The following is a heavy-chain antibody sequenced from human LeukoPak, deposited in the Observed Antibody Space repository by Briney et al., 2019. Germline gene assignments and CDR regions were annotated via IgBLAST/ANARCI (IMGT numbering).Heavy chain of an antibody. D-gene: IGHD5-18*01. CDR3: ARVVVDTDNYYYYYYMDV. V-gene: IGHV4-59*12. CDR1: GGSISGYY. Sequence: SETLSLTCTVSGGSISGYYWSWIRQPPGKGLEWIGYIYYSGSTNYNPSLKSRVTMSVDTSKNQFSLKLSSVTAADTAVYYCARVVVDTDNYYYYYYMDVWGKGTTVTISS. J-gene: IGHJ6*03. CDR2: IYYSGST.